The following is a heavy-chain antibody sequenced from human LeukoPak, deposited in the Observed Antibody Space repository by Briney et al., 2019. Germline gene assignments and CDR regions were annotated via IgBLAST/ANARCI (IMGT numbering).Heavy chain of an antibody. V-gene: IGHV3-7*01. Sequence: GGSPRLSCAASGFTFSSYWMSWVRQAPGKGLEWVANIKQDGSEKYYVDSVKGRFTISRDNAKNSLYLQMNSLRAEDTAVYYCARSNYYDSSGPYYFDYWGQGTLVTVSS. CDR1: GFTFSSYW. CDR2: IKQDGSEK. CDR3: ARSNYYDSSGPYYFDY. J-gene: IGHJ4*02. D-gene: IGHD3-22*01.